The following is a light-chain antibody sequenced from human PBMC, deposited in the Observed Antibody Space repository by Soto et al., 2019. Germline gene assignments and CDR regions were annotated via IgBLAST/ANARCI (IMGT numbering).Light chain of an antibody. Sequence: QSVLTQPPSVSGAPGQRVTISCTGSSSNIGAAYDVPWYQQLPGTAPKLLIYGNTNRPSGVPDRFSGSKSGTSASLAITGLQAEDEADYYCQSYDSTLSHAVFGGGTQLTVL. V-gene: IGLV1-40*01. J-gene: IGLJ7*01. CDR3: QSYDSTLSHAV. CDR2: GNT. CDR1: SSNIGAAYD.